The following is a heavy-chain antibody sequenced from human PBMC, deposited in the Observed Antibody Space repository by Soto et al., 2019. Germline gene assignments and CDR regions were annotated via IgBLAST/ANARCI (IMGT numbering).Heavy chain of an antibody. J-gene: IGHJ6*02. D-gene: IGHD2-15*01. CDR3: ARGGCSGGSCYFSRPYYYYYGMDV. V-gene: IGHV4-59*01. CDR1: GGSISSYY. CDR2: IYYSGST. Sequence: SSETLSLTCTVSGGSISSYYWSWIRQPPGKGLEWIGYIYYSGSTNYNPSLKSRVTISVDTSKNQFSLKLSSVTAADTAVYYCARGGCSGGSCYFSRPYYYYYGMDVWGQGTTVTVSS.